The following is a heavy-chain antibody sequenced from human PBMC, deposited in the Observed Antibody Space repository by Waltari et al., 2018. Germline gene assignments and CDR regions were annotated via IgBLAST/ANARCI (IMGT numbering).Heavy chain of an antibody. J-gene: IGHJ5*02. CDR3: ARECAVVVVPAAPRRWFDP. D-gene: IGHD2-2*01. Sequence: QLQLQESGPGLVKPSETLSLTCTVSGGSISSSRYYWAWIRQPPGKGLEWIGSIYYSGSTYYNPSLKSRVTISVDTSKNQFSLKLSSVTAADTAVYYCARECAVVVVPAAPRRWFDPWGQGTLVTVSS. CDR1: GGSISSSRYY. V-gene: IGHV4-39*07. CDR2: IYYSGST.